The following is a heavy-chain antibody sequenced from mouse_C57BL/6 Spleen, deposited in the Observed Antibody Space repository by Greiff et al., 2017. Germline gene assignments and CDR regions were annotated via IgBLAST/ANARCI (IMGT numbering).Heavy chain of an antibody. Sequence: EVMLVESGGGLVQPGGSLKLSCAASGFTFSDYGMAWVRQAPRKGPEWVAFISNLAYSIYYADTVTGRFTISRENAKNTLYLEMSSLRSEDTAMYYCARQTDYYGSSYGAMDYWGQGTSVTVSS. CDR3: ARQTDYYGSSYGAMDY. CDR2: ISNLAYSI. J-gene: IGHJ4*01. CDR1: GFTFSDYG. D-gene: IGHD1-1*01. V-gene: IGHV5-15*04.